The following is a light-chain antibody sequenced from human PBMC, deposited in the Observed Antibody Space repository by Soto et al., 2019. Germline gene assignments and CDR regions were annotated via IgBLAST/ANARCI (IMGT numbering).Light chain of an antibody. CDR1: QSISSW. V-gene: IGKV1-5*01. CDR3: QQYNSYSKT. J-gene: IGKJ1*01. CDR2: DAS. Sequence: DIQMTQSPSTLSASVGDRVTITCRASQSISSWLAWYQQKPGNAPKLLIYDASSLESGVPSRFSGSGSGTECTLTISSLQPDDFATYYCQQYNSYSKTFGQGTKVEIK.